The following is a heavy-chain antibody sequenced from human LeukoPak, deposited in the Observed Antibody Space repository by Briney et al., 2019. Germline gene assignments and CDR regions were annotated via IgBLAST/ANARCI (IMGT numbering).Heavy chain of an antibody. V-gene: IGHV3-21*01. J-gene: IGHJ4*02. Sequence: GGSLRLSRAASGFTFSSYSMNWVRQAPGKGLEWVSSISSSSSYIYYADSVKGRFTISRDNAKNSLYLQMNSLRAEDTAVYYCARDRILRGSGSFTGDYWGQGTLVTVSS. CDR3: ARDRILRGSGSFTGDY. CDR2: ISSSSSYI. CDR1: GFTFSSYS. D-gene: IGHD3-10*01.